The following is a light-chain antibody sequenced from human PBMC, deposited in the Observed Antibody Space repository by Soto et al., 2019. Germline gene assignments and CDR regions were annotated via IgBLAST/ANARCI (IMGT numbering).Light chain of an antibody. J-gene: IGKJ1*01. Sequence: DIQMTQSPSTLSASVGDRVTITCRASQSIGSWLAWYQQESGKAPKLLIYQATSLESGVPSRFSGSGSGTEFTLTISSLQPDDSATYYCQQYNSDPTWTFGQGTKVEIK. CDR3: QQYNSDPTWT. CDR2: QAT. CDR1: QSIGSW. V-gene: IGKV1-5*03.